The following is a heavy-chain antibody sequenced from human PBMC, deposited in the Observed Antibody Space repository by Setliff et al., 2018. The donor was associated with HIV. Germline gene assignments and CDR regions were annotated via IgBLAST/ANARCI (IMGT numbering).Heavy chain of an antibody. Sequence: ASVKVSCKASEYTFVDYYMHWVQQAPGKGLEWMGRVDPDDGETIYAEKFQDRLTITADATTDTTYMELSSLRSEDTAVYYCVIVPLYENVYDNIWGSYRPLDYWGQGTLVTVSS. CDR3: VIVPLYENVYDNIWGSYRPLDY. CDR2: VDPDDGET. V-gene: IGHV1-69-2*01. D-gene: IGHD3-16*02. J-gene: IGHJ4*02. CDR1: EYTFVDYY.